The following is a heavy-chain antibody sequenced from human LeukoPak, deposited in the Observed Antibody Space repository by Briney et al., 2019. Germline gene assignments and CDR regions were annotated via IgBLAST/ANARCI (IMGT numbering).Heavy chain of an antibody. CDR3: ARDIWARDSSGPFDY. D-gene: IGHD3-22*01. Sequence: PSETLSLTCTVSGYSISSGYYWGWIRQPPGKGLEWIGSIYHSGSTYYNPSLKSRVTISVDTSKNQFSLKLSSVTAADTAVYYCARDIWARDSSGPFDYWGQGTLVTVSS. V-gene: IGHV4-38-2*02. J-gene: IGHJ4*02. CDR2: IYHSGST. CDR1: GYSISSGYY.